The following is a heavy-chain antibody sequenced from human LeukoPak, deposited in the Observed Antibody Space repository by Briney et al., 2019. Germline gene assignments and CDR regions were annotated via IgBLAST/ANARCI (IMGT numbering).Heavy chain of an antibody. J-gene: IGHJ3*02. CDR2: ISAYNGNT. CDR1: GYTFTSYG. D-gene: IGHD6-25*01. Sequence: GASVKVSCKASGYTFTSYGISWVRQAPGQGLEWMGWISAYNGNTSYAQKLQGRVTMTTDTSTSAAYMELRSLRSDDTAVYYCARAQRSIAARRDAFDIWGQGTMVTVSS. CDR3: ARAQRSIAARRDAFDI. V-gene: IGHV1-18*01.